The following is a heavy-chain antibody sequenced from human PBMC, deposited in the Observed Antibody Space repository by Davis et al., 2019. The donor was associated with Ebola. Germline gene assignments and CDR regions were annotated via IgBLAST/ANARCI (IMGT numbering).Heavy chain of an antibody. Sequence: PSETLSLTCDVFGSSISSGGFSWSWIRQPPGKGPEWIGNIYLGGNTHYSPSLKSRVTISLDRSKNQFSLRLSSVTAADTAVYYCARTYNPVAFDAWGQGTLVTVSS. CDR1: GSSISSGGFS. J-gene: IGHJ4*02. V-gene: IGHV4-30-2*01. CDR3: ARTYNPVAFDA. D-gene: IGHD6-19*01. CDR2: IYLGGNT.